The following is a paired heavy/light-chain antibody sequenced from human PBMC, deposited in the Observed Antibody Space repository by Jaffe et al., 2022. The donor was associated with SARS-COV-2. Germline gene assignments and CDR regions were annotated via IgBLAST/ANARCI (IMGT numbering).Heavy chain of an antibody. Sequence: EVQLVESGGGLVQPGRSLRLSCAASGFSFDDYAMHWVRQAPGKGLEWVSGISWNSDNIGYADSVEGRFTISRDNAKNSLYLQMNSLRSEDTALYYCAKDGTLKAGFYMHVWGKGTTVTVSS. V-gene: IGHV3-9*01. CDR2: ISWNSDNI. J-gene: IGHJ6*03. CDR3: AKDGTLKAGFYMHV. D-gene: IGHD6-25*01. CDR1: GFSFDDYA.
Light chain of an antibody. V-gene: IGKV3-15*01. CDR3: QQYNNWPLT. J-gene: IGKJ4*01. CDR2: DAS. Sequence: EIVMTQSPATLSVSPGERATLSCRASQSASRKLAWYQQKPGQAPRLLIYDASTRATGIPARFSGSGSATEFTLTISSLQSEDFAVYHCQQYNNWPLTFGGGTKVEIK. CDR1: QSASRK.